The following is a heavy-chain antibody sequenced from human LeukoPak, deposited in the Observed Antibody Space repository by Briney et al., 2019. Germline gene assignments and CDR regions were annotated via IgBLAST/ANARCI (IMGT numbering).Heavy chain of an antibody. D-gene: IGHD6-25*01. CDR1: GGSISSYY. CDR2: IYYSGST. CDR3: ARDRVAAGFDY. Sequence: PSETLSLTCTVSGGSISSYYWSWIRQPPGKGLERIGYIYYSGSTNYNPSLKSRVTISVDTSKNQFSLKLSSVTAADTAVYYCARDRVAAGFDYWGQGTLVTVSS. J-gene: IGHJ4*02. V-gene: IGHV4-59*01.